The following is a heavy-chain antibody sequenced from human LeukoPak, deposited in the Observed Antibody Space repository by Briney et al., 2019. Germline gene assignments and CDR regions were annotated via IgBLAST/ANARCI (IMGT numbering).Heavy chain of an antibody. J-gene: IGHJ6*03. CDR2: IYHSGST. CDR3: ARHKDYYYSYMDV. Sequence: SETLSLTCAVSGVSINTHNWWTWVRQPPGKGLEWIGEIYHSGSTNYNPSLTSRVTISVDTSKNQFSLKLSSVTAADTAVYYCARHKDYYYSYMDVWGKGTTVTISS. CDR1: GVSINTHNW. V-gene: IGHV4-4*02.